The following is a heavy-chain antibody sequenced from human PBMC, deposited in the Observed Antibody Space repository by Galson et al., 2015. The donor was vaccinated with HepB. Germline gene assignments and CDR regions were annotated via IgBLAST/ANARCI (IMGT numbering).Heavy chain of an antibody. D-gene: IGHD6-19*01. CDR1: GYIFTSHW. CDR2: IYPGDSDT. CDR3: ARQRYISDWNAGTTYYFDF. Sequence: QSGAEVKKPGESLKISCKGSGYIFTSHWIGWVRQMPGKGLEWMGLIYPGDSDTRYSPSFQGHVTISADKSINTAYLQWSSLKASDTAIYYCARQRYISDWNAGTTYYFDFWGQGTLVTVSS. V-gene: IGHV5-51*01. J-gene: IGHJ4*02.